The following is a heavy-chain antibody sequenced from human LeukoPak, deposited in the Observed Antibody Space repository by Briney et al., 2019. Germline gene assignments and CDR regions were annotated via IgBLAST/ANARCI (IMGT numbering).Heavy chain of an antibody. D-gene: IGHD3-3*01. CDR3: AKLTYYDFWSGPVDY. Sequence: GGSLRLSCAASGFTVSSNYMSWVRQAPGKGLEWVSAISGSGGSTYYADSVKGRFTISRDNSKNTLYLQMNSLRAEDTAVYYCAKLTYYDFWSGPVDYWGQGTLVTVSS. CDR2: ISGSGGST. J-gene: IGHJ4*02. V-gene: IGHV3-23*01. CDR1: GFTVSSNY.